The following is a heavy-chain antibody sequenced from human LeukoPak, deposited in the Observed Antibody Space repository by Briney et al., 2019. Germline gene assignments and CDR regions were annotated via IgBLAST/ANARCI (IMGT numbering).Heavy chain of an antibody. CDR2: INSDGSST. CDR3: AKRSGSTWGDFDY. CDR1: GFTFSNYW. J-gene: IGHJ4*02. D-gene: IGHD6-19*01. Sequence: GGSLRLSCAASGFTFSNYWMHWVRQAPGKGLVWISRINSDGSSTTYADSVKGRFTISRDNVKNTLSLQMNNLRAEDTAVYYCAKRSGSTWGDFDYWGQGTLVTVSS. V-gene: IGHV3-74*01.